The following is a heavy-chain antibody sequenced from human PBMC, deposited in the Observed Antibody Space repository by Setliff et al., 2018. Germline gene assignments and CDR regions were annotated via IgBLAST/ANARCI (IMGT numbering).Heavy chain of an antibody. CDR3: VKDGIALMVYAILADC. CDR1: GFIFKNHA. V-gene: IGHV3-23*01. Sequence: GGSLRLSCEASGFIFKNHALTWVRQVPGKGLEWVSAVSGGGDYTYYADSVKGRFTISKDNSKNTLYLQMNSLRAEDTAVYYCVKDGIALMVYAILADCWGQGTLVTVSS. D-gene: IGHD2-8*01. J-gene: IGHJ4*02. CDR2: VSGGGDYT.